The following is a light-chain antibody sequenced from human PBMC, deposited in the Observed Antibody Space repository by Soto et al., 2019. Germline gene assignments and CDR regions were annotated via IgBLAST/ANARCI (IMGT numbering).Light chain of an antibody. CDR2: HAS. CDR3: QQRRNWPPLT. Sequence: ETVLTQSPATLSLSPGERATLSCRASEYVDIYLAWYQQKPGQAPRLLIYHASNRATGIPARFSGSGSGTDFTLTISSLEPEDSAVYYCQQRRNWPPLTFGGGTRVEIK. J-gene: IGKJ4*01. CDR1: EYVDIY. V-gene: IGKV3-11*01.